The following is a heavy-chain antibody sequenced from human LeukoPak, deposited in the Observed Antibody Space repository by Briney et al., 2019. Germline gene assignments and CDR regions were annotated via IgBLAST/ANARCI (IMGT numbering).Heavy chain of an antibody. CDR2: INPNSGGT. V-gene: IGHV1-2*02. CDR1: GYTFTGYY. Sequence: EASVKVSCKASGYTFTGYYMHWVRQAPGQGLEWMGWINPNSGGTNYAQKFQGRVTMTRDTSISTAYMELSRLRSDDTAVYYCARVAAETVAGLHWFDPWGQGTLVTVSS. J-gene: IGHJ5*02. CDR3: ARVAAETVAGLHWFDP. D-gene: IGHD6-19*01.